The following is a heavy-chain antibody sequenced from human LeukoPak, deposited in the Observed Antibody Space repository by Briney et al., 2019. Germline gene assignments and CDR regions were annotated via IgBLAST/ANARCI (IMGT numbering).Heavy chain of an antibody. CDR1: GGSISSYY. CDR2: IYYSGST. Sequence: SETLSLTCTVSGGSISSYYWSWIRQPPGKGLEWIGYIYYSGSTNYNPSLKSRVTILVDTSKNQFSLKLSSVTAADTAVYYCARHRSSWYYFDYWGQGTLVTVSS. J-gene: IGHJ4*02. D-gene: IGHD6-13*01. CDR3: ARHRSSWYYFDY. V-gene: IGHV4-59*08.